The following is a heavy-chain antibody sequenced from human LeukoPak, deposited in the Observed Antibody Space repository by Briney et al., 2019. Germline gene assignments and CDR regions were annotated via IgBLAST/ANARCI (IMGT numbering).Heavy chain of an antibody. V-gene: IGHV1-2*02. J-gene: IGHJ4*02. CDR2: INPNSGGT. Sequence: ASVNVSCKASGYTFTSYAMNWVRQAPGQGLEWMGWINPNSGGTNYAQKFQGRVTMTRDTSISTAYMELSRLRSDDTAVYYCARPLGSQGSYPLYNYWGQGTLVTVSS. CDR3: ARPLGSQGSYPLYNY. CDR1: GYTFTSYA. D-gene: IGHD3-16*01.